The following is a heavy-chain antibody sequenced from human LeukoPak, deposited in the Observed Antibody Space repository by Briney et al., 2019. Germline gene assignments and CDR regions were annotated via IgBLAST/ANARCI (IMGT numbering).Heavy chain of an antibody. D-gene: IGHD4-23*01. CDR1: GVTFSSYA. V-gene: IGHV1-69*13. CDR2: IIPMFGTA. J-gene: IGHJ4*02. CDR3: AKDSTVVGNLIN. Sequence: ASVKVSCKASGVTFSSYAISWVRQAPGQGLEWMGGIIPMFGTANYAQKFQGRVTITADESTSTAYMELSSLRSEDTAVYYCAKDSTVVGNLINWGQGTLVTVSS.